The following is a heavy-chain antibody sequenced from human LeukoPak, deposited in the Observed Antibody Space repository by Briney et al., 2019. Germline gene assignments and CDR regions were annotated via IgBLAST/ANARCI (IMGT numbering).Heavy chain of an antibody. V-gene: IGHV3-53*01. CDR1: GFTVSNSY. Sequence: GGSLRLSCAASGFTVSNSYMSWVRQAPGKGLEWVSIIYSGGSTYYADSVKGRFTISRDSSKNTLYLQMNSLRAEDTAVYYCARGVGYCCGGACYGPPRYTCYSGLDVWGQGTTVTVSS. CDR3: ARGVGYCCGGACYGPPRYTCYSGLDV. D-gene: IGHD2-21*02. J-gene: IGHJ6*02. CDR2: IYSGGST.